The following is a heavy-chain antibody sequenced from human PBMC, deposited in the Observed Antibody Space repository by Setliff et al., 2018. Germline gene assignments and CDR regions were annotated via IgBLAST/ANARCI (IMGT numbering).Heavy chain of an antibody. CDR3: TRGPDGYTYQGAFDI. CDR2: INHSGST. Sequence: PSETLSLTCAVYGGSFSGYYWSWIRQPPGKGLEWIGEINHSGSTNYNPSLKSRVTISVDTSKNQFSLKLSSVTAADTAVHYCTRGPDGYTYQGAFDIWGQGTMVTVSS. CDR1: GGSFSGYY. D-gene: IGHD5-12*01. J-gene: IGHJ3*02. V-gene: IGHV4-34*01.